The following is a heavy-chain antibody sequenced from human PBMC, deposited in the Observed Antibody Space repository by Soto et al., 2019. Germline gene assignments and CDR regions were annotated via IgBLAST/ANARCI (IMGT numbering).Heavy chain of an antibody. J-gene: IGHJ6*02. V-gene: IGHV3-11*06. CDR2: ISSSSSYT. CDR3: ARDYYYDSSGYYYH. Sequence: GSLRLSCAASGFTFSDYYMSWIRQAPGKGLEWVSYISSSSSYTNYADSVKGRFTISRDNAKNSLYLQMNSLRAEDTAVYYCARDYYYDSSGYYYHWGQGTTVTVSS. CDR1: GFTFSDYY. D-gene: IGHD3-22*01.